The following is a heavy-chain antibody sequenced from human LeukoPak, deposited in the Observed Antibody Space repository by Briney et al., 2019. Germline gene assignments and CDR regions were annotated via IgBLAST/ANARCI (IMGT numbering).Heavy chain of an antibody. CDR2: IYYSGST. D-gene: IGHD3-3*01. CDR1: GGSISSSSYY. V-gene: IGHV4-39*07. Sequence: SGTLSLTCTVSGGSISSSSYYWGWIRQPPGKGLERIGSIYYSGSTYYNPSLKSRVTISVDTSKNQFSLKLSSVTAADTAVYYCAGDFWSGYYFRDWGQGTLVTVSS. CDR3: AGDFWSGYYFRD. J-gene: IGHJ4*02.